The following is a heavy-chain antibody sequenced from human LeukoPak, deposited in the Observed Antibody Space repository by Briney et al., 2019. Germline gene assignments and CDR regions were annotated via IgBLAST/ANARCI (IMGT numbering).Heavy chain of an antibody. Sequence: PGGSLRLSCAASGFTFSSYVMSWVRQAPGKGLEWVSAISGSGGSTYYADSVKGRFTISRDNSKNTLYLQMNSLRAEDTAVYHCAKDVPSGYSYGYFDYWGQGTLVTVSS. D-gene: IGHD5-18*01. CDR3: AKDVPSGYSYGYFDY. CDR1: GFTFSSYV. CDR2: ISGSGGST. J-gene: IGHJ4*02. V-gene: IGHV3-23*01.